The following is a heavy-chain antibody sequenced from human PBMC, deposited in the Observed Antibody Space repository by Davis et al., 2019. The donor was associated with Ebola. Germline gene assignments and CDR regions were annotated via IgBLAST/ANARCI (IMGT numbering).Heavy chain of an antibody. Sequence: SETLSLTCTVSGGSISSSSYYWGWIRQPPGKGLEWIGSIYYSGSTYYNPSLKSRVTISIDTSKNQFSLKLSSVTAADTAVYYCASTPTAYYYDSSGYYKLGHYYFDYWGQGTLVTVSS. CDR1: GGSISSSSYY. V-gene: IGHV4-39*01. D-gene: IGHD3-22*01. CDR3: ASTPTAYYYDSSGYYKLGHYYFDY. CDR2: IYYSGST. J-gene: IGHJ4*02.